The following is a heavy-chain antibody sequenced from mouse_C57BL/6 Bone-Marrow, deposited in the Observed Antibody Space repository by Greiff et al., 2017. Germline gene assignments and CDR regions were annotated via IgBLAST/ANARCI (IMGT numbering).Heavy chain of an antibody. J-gene: IGHJ2*01. CDR3: TTVDYDYLDY. CDR2: IDTENGDT. V-gene: IGHV14-4*01. CDR1: GFNIKDDY. D-gene: IGHD2-4*01. Sequence: EVKLQQSGAELVRPGASVTLSCTASGFNIKDDYMHWVKQRPEQGLEWIGWIDTENGDTEYASKFQGQATITADTSSNTAYLQLSSLTSEDTAVYYCTTVDYDYLDYWGQGTTLTVSS.